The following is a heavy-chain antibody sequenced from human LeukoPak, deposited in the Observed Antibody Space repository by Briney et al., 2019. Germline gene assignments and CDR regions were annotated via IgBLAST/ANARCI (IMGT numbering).Heavy chain of an antibody. CDR1: GYSISSGYY. CDR3: ARRSLLSMTTYYFDH. Sequence: SETLSLTCAVSGYSISSGYYWGWIRQPPGKGLEWIGNVYQSGITYYNASLKSRVTISVDTSKNQFSLKLSSVTAADTAVYYCARRSLLSMTTYYFDHWGQGTLVTVSS. CDR2: VYQSGIT. D-gene: IGHD4-17*01. V-gene: IGHV4-38-2*01. J-gene: IGHJ4*02.